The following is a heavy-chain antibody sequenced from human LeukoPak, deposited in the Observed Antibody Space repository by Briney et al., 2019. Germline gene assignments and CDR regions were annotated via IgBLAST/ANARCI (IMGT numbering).Heavy chain of an antibody. Sequence: IKSKTDGGTTDYAAPVKGRFTISGDDSKNTLYLQMNSLKTEDTAVYYCTTDRQQLGVWDFDYWGQGTLVTVSS. V-gene: IGHV3-15*01. CDR2: IKSKTDGGTT. D-gene: IGHD6-13*01. CDR3: TTDRQQLGVWDFDY. J-gene: IGHJ4*02.